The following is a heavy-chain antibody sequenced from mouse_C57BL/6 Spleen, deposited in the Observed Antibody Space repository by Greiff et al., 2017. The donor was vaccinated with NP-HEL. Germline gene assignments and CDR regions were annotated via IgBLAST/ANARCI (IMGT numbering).Heavy chain of an antibody. V-gene: IGHV5-4*01. D-gene: IGHD1-1*01. CDR3: ARDRSITTVVAGGAMDY. Sequence: EVHLVESGGGLVKPGGSLKLSCAASGFTFSSYAMSWVRQTPEKRLEWVATISDGGSYTYYPDNVKGRFTISRDNAKNNLYLQMSHLKSEDTAMYYCARDRSITTVVAGGAMDYWGQGTSVTVSS. CDR1: GFTFSSYA. J-gene: IGHJ4*01. CDR2: ISDGGSYT.